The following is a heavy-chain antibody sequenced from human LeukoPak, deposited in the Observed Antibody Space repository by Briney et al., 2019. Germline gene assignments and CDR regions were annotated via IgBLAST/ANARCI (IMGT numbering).Heavy chain of an antibody. V-gene: IGHV4-39*07. D-gene: IGHD5-12*01. CDR1: DDSISSSTYY. CDR3: ARGPYIGSAFDI. CDR2: LYYSGKT. J-gene: IGHJ3*02. Sequence: SDTLSLTCIISDDSISSSTYYWGWIRQPRGKDLEWIGTLYYSGKTYYNPSLKSRVTISIDTSKNQFSPKLTSATAADTAVYYCARGPYIGSAFDIWGQGTMVTVSS.